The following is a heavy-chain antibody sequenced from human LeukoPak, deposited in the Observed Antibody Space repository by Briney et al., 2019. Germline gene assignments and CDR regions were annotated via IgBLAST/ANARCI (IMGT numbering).Heavy chain of an antibody. CDR3: ARVSHGVLWFGEFSGAFDI. J-gene: IGHJ3*02. Sequence: PSETLSLTCAVYGGSFSGYYWSWIRQPPGKGLEWIGEINHSGSTNYNPSLKSRVTISVDTSKNQFSLKLSSVTAADMAVYYCARVSHGVLWFGEFSGAFDIWGQGTMVTVSS. V-gene: IGHV4-34*01. CDR1: GGSFSGYY. CDR2: INHSGST. D-gene: IGHD3-10*01.